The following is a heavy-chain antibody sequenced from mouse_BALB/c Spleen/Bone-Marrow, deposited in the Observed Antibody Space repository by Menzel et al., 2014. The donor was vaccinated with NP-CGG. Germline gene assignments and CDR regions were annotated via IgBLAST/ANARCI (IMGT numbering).Heavy chain of an antibody. CDR3: ARDGNYYAMDY. Sequence: EVKVEESGGGLVKPGGSLKLSCAASGFTFSDYYMYWVRQTPEKRLEWVATISDGGSYTYYPDSVKGRFTISRDNAKNNLYLQMSSLKSEDTAMYYCARDGNYYAMDYWGQGTSVTGSS. CDR1: GFTFSDYY. J-gene: IGHJ4*01. D-gene: IGHD2-1*01. CDR2: ISDGGSYT. V-gene: IGHV5-4*02.